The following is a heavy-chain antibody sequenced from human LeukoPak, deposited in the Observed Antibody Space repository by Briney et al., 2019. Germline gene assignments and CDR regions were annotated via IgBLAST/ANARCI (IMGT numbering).Heavy chain of an antibody. V-gene: IGHV3-23*01. J-gene: IGHJ4*02. D-gene: IGHD5-24*01. CDR3: ARDGVATNDWQPDH. CDR2: IGGGSGST. CDR1: GFTFSSYA. Sequence: PGGSLRLSCAVSGFTFSSYAMTWVRQARGKGLDWVSGIGGGSGSTYYSDAVKGRFTVSRDTSKNTLYLQMNSLRVEDTAVYYCARDGVATNDWQPDHWGQGTLVTVSS.